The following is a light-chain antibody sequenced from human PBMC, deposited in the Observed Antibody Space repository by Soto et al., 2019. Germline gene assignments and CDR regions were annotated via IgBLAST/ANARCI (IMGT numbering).Light chain of an antibody. CDR1: QSISYW. CDR3: QQYRTYRT. V-gene: IGKV1-5*03. Sequence: DIQMTQSPSTLSASVGDRVTITCRASQSISYWLAWYQQKPGKAPKLLIYKASTLQTGVPSRFSGSGSGTEFTLTISGLQPDDFATYYCQQYRTYRTFGQGTKVDNK. CDR2: KAS. J-gene: IGKJ1*01.